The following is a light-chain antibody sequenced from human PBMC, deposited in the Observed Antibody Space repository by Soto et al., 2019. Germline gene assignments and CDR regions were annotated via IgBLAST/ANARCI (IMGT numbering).Light chain of an antibody. CDR2: RDS. Sequence: QSVLTQTPSTSGPPGQRVTISCSGASFNIGTNTVNWYQQVPGAAPKLLIFRDSQRPSGVPDRFSGSRSGTSASLAISGLQSEDEATYYCAAWDDSLYGVLFGGGTKVTVL. CDR1: SFNIGTNT. V-gene: IGLV1-44*01. J-gene: IGLJ2*01. CDR3: AAWDDSLYGVL.